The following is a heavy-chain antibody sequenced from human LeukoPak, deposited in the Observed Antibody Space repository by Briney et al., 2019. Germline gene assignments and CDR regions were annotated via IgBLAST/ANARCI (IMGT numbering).Heavy chain of an antibody. CDR3: AKDLEDAFDI. CDR1: GFRFSSYS. Sequence: PGGSLRLSCAASGFRFSSYSMNWVRQAPGKGLEWVSYISHTGSTMSYADSVKGRFTISRDNARNSLHLQMNSLRAEDTAVYYCAKDLEDAFDIWGQGTMVTVSS. D-gene: IGHD1-1*01. V-gene: IGHV3-48*04. CDR2: ISHTGSTM. J-gene: IGHJ3*02.